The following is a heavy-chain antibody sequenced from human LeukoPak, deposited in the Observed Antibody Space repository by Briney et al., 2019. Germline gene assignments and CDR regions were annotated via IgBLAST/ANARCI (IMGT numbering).Heavy chain of an antibody. CDR3: AHRPGRGIPAAH. Sequence: SGPTLVKPTQTLTLTCTFSGFSFSTSGVGVGWIRQPPGKALEWLALIYWDDDKHYSPSLKNRLTIAKDPSENQVVLTMTNMDPVDTATYYCAHRPGRGIPAAHWGQGTLVTVSS. V-gene: IGHV2-5*02. CDR1: GFSFSTSGVG. D-gene: IGHD2-21*01. CDR2: IYWDDDK. J-gene: IGHJ4*02.